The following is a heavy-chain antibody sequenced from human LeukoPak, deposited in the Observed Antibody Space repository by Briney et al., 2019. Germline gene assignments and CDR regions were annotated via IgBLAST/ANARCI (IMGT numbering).Heavy chain of an antibody. CDR3: ARVSPYYYDSSGYSDY. CDR2: IWYDGSNK. CDR1: GFTFNSYG. Sequence: PGGSLRLSCAASGFTFNSYGMHWVRQAPGKGLEWVAVIWYDGSNKYYADSVKGRFTISRDNSKNTLYLQMNSLRAEDTAVYYCARVSPYYYDSSGYSDYWGQGTLVTVSS. D-gene: IGHD3-22*01. J-gene: IGHJ4*02. V-gene: IGHV3-33*01.